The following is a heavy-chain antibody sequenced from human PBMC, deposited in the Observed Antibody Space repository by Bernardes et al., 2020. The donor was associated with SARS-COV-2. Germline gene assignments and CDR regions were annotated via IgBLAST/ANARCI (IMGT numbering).Heavy chain of an antibody. CDR2: ISGSGGST. D-gene: IGHD2-2*01. J-gene: IGHJ4*02. CDR1: GFTFSSYA. CDR3: AKGLPIVVVPAAQV. Sequence: GGSLGLSCAASGFTFSSYAMSWVRQAPGKGLEWVSAISGSGGSTYYADSVKGRFTISRDNSKNTLYLQMNSLRAEDTAVYYCAKGLPIVVVPAAQVWGQGTLVTVSS. V-gene: IGHV3-23*01.